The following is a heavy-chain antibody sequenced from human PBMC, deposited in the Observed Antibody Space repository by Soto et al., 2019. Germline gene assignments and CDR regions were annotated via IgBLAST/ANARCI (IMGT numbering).Heavy chain of an antibody. V-gene: IGHV1-18*01. D-gene: IGHD2-2*02. J-gene: IGHJ6*02. CDR1: GYTFTSYG. Sequence: PRASVKVSCKASGYTFTSYGISWVRQAPGQGLEWMGWISAYNGNTNYAQKLQGRVTMTTDTSTSTAYMELRSLRSDDTAVYYCASGAIVVVPAAIPWYYYGMDVWGQGTTVTVSS. CDR2: ISAYNGNT. CDR3: ASGAIVVVPAAIPWYYYGMDV.